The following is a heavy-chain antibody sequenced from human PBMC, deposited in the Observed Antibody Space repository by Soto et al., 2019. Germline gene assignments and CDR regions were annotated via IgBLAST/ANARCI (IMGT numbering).Heavy chain of an antibody. J-gene: IGHJ5*02. CDR3: ARDRFRVTTVESNWFDP. D-gene: IGHD4-17*01. Sequence: GGSLRLSCAASGFTFSDYYMSWIRQAPGKGLEWVSYISSSGSTIYYADSVKGRFTISRDNAKNSLYLQMNSLRAEDTAVYYCARDRFRVTTVESNWFDPWGQGTLVTVSS. CDR1: GFTFSDYY. CDR2: ISSSGSTI. V-gene: IGHV3-11*01.